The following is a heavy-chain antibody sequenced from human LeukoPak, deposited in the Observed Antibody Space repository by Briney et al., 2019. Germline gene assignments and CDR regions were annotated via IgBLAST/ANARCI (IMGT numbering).Heavy chain of an antibody. CDR2: INPNSGGT. J-gene: IGHJ4*02. Sequence: ASVKVSCKASGYTFTGYYMHWVRQAPRQGLEWMGWINPNSGGTNYAQKFQGRVTMTRDTSTSTLYMELSSLRPEDTAVYYCARDGWSEMGTILREVVSDYWGQGTLVTVSS. CDR1: GYTFTGYY. CDR3: ARDGWSEMGTILREVVSDY. D-gene: IGHD5-24*01. V-gene: IGHV1-2*02.